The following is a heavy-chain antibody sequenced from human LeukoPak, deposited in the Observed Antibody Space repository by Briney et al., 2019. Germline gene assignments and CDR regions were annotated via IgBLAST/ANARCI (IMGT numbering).Heavy chain of an antibody. CDR1: GFTFSSYA. CDR3: ATLGYCSSTSCPFDY. J-gene: IGHJ4*02. V-gene: IGHV3-23*01. D-gene: IGHD2-2*01. Sequence: QSGGSLRLSCAASGFTFSSYAMSWVCQAPGKGLEWVSAISGSGGSTYYADSVKGRFTISRDNSKNTLYLQMNSLRAEDTAVYYCATLGYCSSTSCPFDYWGQGTLVTVSS. CDR2: ISGSGGST.